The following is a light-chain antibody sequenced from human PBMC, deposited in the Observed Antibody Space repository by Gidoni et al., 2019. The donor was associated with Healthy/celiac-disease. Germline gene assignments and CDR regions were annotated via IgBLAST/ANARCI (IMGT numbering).Light chain of an antibody. J-gene: IGKJ2*01. CDR2: WAS. CDR3: QQYYSTPYT. V-gene: IGKV4-1*01. CDR1: QSVLYSSNNKNY. Sequence: DIVMTQYPDSLAVSLGERATINCKSSQSVLYSSNNKNYLAWYQQKTGQPPKLLIYWASTRESGVPDRFSGSGSWTDFTLTISSLQAEDVAVYYCQQYYSTPYTFGQGTKLEIK.